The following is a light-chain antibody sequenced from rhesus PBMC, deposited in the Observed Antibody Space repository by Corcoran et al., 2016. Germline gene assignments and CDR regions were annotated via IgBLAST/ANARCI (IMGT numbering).Light chain of an antibody. CDR2: AAS. CDR1: QGISSW. V-gene: IGKV1-18*01. CDR3: QQGYNTPFT. J-gene: IGKJ3*01. Sequence: DIQMTQSPSSLSASVGDKVTITCRASQGISSWLAWYQQKPGNTPKLLIYAASSLQSGVPSRFSGSGSGSDYTLTISSLQPEDFATYYCQQGYNTPFTFGPGTKLDIK.